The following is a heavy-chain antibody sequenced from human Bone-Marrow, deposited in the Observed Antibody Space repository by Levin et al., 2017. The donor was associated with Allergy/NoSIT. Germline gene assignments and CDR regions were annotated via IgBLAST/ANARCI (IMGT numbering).Heavy chain of an antibody. D-gene: IGHD6-19*01. V-gene: IGHV3-23*01. CDR3: AKQVGGWYLLYYFDY. J-gene: IGHJ4*02. Sequence: GESLKISCAASGFTFSSYAMSWVRQAPGKGLEWVSAISGSGGSTYYADSVKGRFTISRDNSKNTLYLQMNSLRAEDTAVYYCAKQVGGWYLLYYFDYWGQGTLVTVSS. CDR1: GFTFSSYA. CDR2: ISGSGGST.